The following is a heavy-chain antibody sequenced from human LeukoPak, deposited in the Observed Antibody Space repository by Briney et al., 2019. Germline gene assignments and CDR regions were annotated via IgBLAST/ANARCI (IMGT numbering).Heavy chain of an antibody. CDR1: GFTFTNHA. Sequence: SGGSLRLSCVASGFTFTNHAMHWVRQAPDKGLEWVATVSYSGGNEYYADSVKGRFTISRDNPENTLYLQMNSLRADDTAIYYCAKDWMLAATPIFYFENWGRGILVTVSS. V-gene: IGHV3-33*03. D-gene: IGHD2-15*01. J-gene: IGHJ4*02. CDR2: VSYSGGNE. CDR3: AKDWMLAATPIFYFEN.